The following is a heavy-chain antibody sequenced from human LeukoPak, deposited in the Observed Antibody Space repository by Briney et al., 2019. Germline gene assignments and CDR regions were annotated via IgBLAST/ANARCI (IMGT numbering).Heavy chain of an antibody. Sequence: KPSETLSLTCTVSGGSISSSSYYWSWIRQPPGKGLEWIGYIYYSGITNYNPSLKSRVTISVDTSKNQFSLKLSSVTAADTAVYYCARGSVVTFFDYWGQGTLVTVSS. J-gene: IGHJ4*02. CDR2: IYYSGIT. D-gene: IGHD2-21*02. V-gene: IGHV4-61*01. CDR3: ARGSVVTFFDY. CDR1: GGSISSSSYY.